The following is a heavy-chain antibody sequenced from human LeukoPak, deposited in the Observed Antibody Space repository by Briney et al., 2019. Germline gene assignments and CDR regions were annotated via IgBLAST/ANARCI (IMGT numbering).Heavy chain of an antibody. D-gene: IGHD2-2*01. J-gene: IGHJ6*02. CDR2: ISSSSTI. V-gene: IGHV3-48*02. CDR3: AREHCSSTSCYEYYYYGMDV. CDR1: GFTFSSYS. Sequence: PGGSLRLSCAASGFTFSSYSMSWVRQAPGKGLEWVSYISSSSTIYYADSVKGRFTISRDNAKNSLYLQMNSLRDEDTAVYYCAREHCSSTSCYEYYYYGMDVWGQGTTVTVSS.